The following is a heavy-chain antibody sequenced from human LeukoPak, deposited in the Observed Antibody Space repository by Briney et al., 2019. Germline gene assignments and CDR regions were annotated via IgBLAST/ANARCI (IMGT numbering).Heavy chain of an antibody. Sequence: PSETLSLTCTVSGGSISTSNYYWGWIRQPPGKGLEWIGSIYYSGSTYYNPSLKSRVTISVDTSKNQFSLKLSSVTAADTAVYYCARDSWDSGSYWRSGFGWFDPWGQGTLVTVSS. V-gene: IGHV4-39*07. D-gene: IGHD3-10*01. CDR3: ARDSWDSGSYWRSGFGWFDP. J-gene: IGHJ5*02. CDR1: GGSISTSNYY. CDR2: IYYSGST.